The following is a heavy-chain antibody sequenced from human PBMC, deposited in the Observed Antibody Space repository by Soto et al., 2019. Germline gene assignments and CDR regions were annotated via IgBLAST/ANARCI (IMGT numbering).Heavy chain of an antibody. V-gene: IGHV4-59*08. CDR3: ERGFCVSRGDSFTFGE. CDR1: GGSISIYS. D-gene: IGHD2-21*02. J-gene: IGHJ4*02. Sequence: SETLSLTYTASGGSISIYSWSWIRQPPGKGLEWIGYIYYSGSTNYNPSLKSRVTISVDTSKTQFSLKRNSITAAATAVSYCERGFCVSRGDSFTFGEWGQGTLVTGYS. CDR2: IYYSGST.